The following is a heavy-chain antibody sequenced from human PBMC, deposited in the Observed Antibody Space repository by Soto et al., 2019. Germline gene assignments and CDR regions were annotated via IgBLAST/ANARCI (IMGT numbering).Heavy chain of an antibody. Sequence: PSQTLSLTCAISGDSVSSNSAAWNWIRQSPSRGLEWLGRTYYRSKWYNDYTVSVRSRITINPDTSKKHFSLHLTSVTPEDTAVYYCARDLSGYLVWWGQGTLVTVSS. J-gene: IGHJ4*02. CDR3: ARDLSGYLVW. CDR1: GDSVSSNSAA. CDR2: TYYRSKWYN. D-gene: IGHD5-12*01. V-gene: IGHV6-1*01.